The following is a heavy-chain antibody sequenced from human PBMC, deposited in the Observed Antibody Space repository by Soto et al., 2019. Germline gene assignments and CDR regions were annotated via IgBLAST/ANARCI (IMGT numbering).Heavy chain of an antibody. CDR2: INSDGSST. D-gene: IGHD3-10*01. V-gene: IGHV3-74*01. CDR3: ARERGWFGEVPFDS. J-gene: IGHJ4*02. Sequence: EVQLVESGGGLVQPGGSLRLSCAASGFTFSSYWMHWVRQAPGKGLVWVSRINSDGSSTSYADSVKGRFTISRDNAKNTMYLQMNSLRAEDTAVYYCARERGWFGEVPFDSWGQGTLVTVSS. CDR1: GFTFSSYW.